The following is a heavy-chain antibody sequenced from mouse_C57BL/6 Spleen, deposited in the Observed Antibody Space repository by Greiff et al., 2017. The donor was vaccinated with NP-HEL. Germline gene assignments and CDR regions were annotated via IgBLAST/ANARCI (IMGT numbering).Heavy chain of an antibody. Sequence: QVQLQQSGPELVKPGASVKISCTASGYAFSSSWMNWVKQRPGKGLEWIGRIYPGDGDTNYNGKFKGKATLTADKSSSTAYMQLSSLTSEDSAVYFCARWNYGYFIYYAMDYWGQGTSVTVSS. CDR3: ARWNYGYFIYYAMDY. D-gene: IGHD2-2*01. V-gene: IGHV1-82*01. J-gene: IGHJ4*01. CDR1: GYAFSSSW. CDR2: IYPGDGDT.